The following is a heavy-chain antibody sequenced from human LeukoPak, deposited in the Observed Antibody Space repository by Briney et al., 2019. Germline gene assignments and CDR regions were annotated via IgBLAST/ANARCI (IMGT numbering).Heavy chain of an antibody. D-gene: IGHD3-10*01. J-gene: IGHJ5*02. Sequence: GGSLRLSCAASGFTVSSNYMSWVRQAPGKGLEWVSVIYSGGSTYYADSVKGRFTISRDNSKNTLYLPMNSLRAEDTAVYYCARDRRQYGSGSYWFDPWGQGTLVTVSS. CDR2: IYSGGST. CDR3: ARDRRQYGSGSYWFDP. CDR1: GFTVSSNY. V-gene: IGHV3-66*02.